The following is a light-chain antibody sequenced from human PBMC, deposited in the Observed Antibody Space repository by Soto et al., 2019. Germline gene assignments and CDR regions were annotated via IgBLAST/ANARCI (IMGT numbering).Light chain of an antibody. CDR3: QSYDNTLSARYV. Sequence: QSVLTQPASVSGSPGQSITISCSGTSSDIGGYDYVSWYQQHPGKAPKLMIYEGSKRPSGVPDRFSGSKSGTSASLAITGLQADDEGDYYCQSYDNTLSARYVFGTGTKVTV. V-gene: IGLV2-14*01. J-gene: IGLJ1*01. CDR2: EGS. CDR1: SSDIGGYDY.